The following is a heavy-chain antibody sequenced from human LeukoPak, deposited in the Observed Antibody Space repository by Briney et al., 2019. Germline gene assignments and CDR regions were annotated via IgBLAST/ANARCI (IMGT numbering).Heavy chain of an antibody. CDR2: ISSSGSTI. CDR1: GFTFSDYY. Sequence: KPGGSLRLSCAASGFTFSDYYMSWIRQAPGKGLEWVSYISSSGSTIYYADSVKGRFTISRDNSKNTLYLQMNSLRAEDTAVYYCAKGPRIAVAGTVDYWGQGTLVTVSS. V-gene: IGHV3-11*04. J-gene: IGHJ4*02. CDR3: AKGPRIAVAGTVDY. D-gene: IGHD6-19*01.